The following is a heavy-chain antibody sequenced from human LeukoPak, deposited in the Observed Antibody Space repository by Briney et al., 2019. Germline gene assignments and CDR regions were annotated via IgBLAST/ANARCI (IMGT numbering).Heavy chain of an antibody. Sequence: ASVKVSCKASGYTFTGYYMHWVRQAPGQGLEWMGWINPNSGGTNYAQKFQGRVTMTRDTSISTAYMELSRLRSDDTAVYYCARRLVWGSYRQDFDYWGQGTLVTVSS. CDR1: GYTFTGYY. CDR3: ARRLVWGSYRQDFDY. J-gene: IGHJ4*02. D-gene: IGHD3-16*02. V-gene: IGHV1-2*02. CDR2: INPNSGGT.